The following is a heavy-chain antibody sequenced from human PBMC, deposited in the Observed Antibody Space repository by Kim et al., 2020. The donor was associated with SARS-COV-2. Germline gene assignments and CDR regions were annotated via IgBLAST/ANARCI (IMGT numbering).Heavy chain of an antibody. CDR1: GFTFSSYA. CDR3: AKTSGIPSRWYYYGMDV. D-gene: IGHD2-21*01. Sequence: GGSLRLSCAASGFTFSSYAMSWVRQAPGKGLEWVSAISGSGGPTYYADSVKGRFTISRDNSKNMLYLQMNSLRAEDTAVYYCAKTSGIPSRWYYYGMDVWGQGTTVTVSS. CDR2: ISGSGGPT. V-gene: IGHV3-23*01. J-gene: IGHJ6*02.